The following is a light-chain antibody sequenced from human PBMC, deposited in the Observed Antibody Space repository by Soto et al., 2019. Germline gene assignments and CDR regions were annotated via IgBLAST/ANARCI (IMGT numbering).Light chain of an antibody. V-gene: IGLV2-23*01. CDR2: EGS. CDR3: CSYAGNSDWV. CDR1: SSDVGSYTL. J-gene: IGLJ3*02. Sequence: QSALTQPASVSGSPGQSITLSCTGTSSDVGSYTLVSWFQQHPGKAPKLMIYEGSRRPSGVSNRFSGSKSGNTASLTISGLQAEDEADYYCCSYAGNSDWVFGGGTKLTVL.